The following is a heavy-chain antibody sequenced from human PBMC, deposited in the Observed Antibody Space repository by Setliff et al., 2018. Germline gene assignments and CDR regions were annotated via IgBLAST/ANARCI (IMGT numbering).Heavy chain of an antibody. CDR1: AYTFDKNA. Sequence: ASVKVSCKPSAYTFDKNAISWVRQAPGQGLKWMGWMSVYSGNTNYARNFRGRVTMTRDTPTSTAYMELRSLRSDDTAVYYCARGPPDFVVVPAAAKFDFWGQGTLVTVSS. D-gene: IGHD2-2*01. CDR3: ARGPPDFVVVPAAAKFDF. J-gene: IGHJ4*02. CDR2: MSVYSGNT. V-gene: IGHV1-18*01.